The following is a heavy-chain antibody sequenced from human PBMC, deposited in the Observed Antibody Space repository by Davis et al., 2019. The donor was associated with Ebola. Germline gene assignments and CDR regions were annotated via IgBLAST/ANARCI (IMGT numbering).Heavy chain of an antibody. V-gene: IGHV3-30*04. J-gene: IGHJ4*02. CDR3: ARGQGDDYGDYEYYFDY. CDR1: GFTFDSFA. D-gene: IGHD4-17*01. Sequence: GESLKISCAASGFTFDSFAMHWVRQAPGKGLEWVAVNSYDGSTKYYGDSVKGRFTISRDNSKNTLYLQMNSLRAEDTAVYYCARGQGDDYGDYEYYFDYWGQGTLVTVSS. CDR2: NSYDGSTK.